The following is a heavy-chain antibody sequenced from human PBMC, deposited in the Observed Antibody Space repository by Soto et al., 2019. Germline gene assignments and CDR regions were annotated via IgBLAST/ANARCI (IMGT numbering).Heavy chain of an antibody. CDR1: GGTFSSYA. CDR3: ARDITMVWGVIGGVAPQFDY. CDR2: IIPIFGTA. V-gene: IGHV1-69*13. J-gene: IGHJ4*02. D-gene: IGHD3-10*01. Sequence: SVKVSCKASGGTFSSYAISWVRQAPGQGLEWMGGIIPIFGTANYAQKFQGRVTITADESTSTAYMELSSLRSEDTAVYYCARDITMVWGVIGGVAPQFDYWGQGTLVTVSS.